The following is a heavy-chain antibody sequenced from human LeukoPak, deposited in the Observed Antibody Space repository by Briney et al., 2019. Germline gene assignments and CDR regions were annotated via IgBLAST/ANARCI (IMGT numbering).Heavy chain of an antibody. V-gene: IGHV3-9*01. CDR2: ISWNSGSI. CDR3: AKLSVAGD. Sequence: SGRSLRLSCAASGFTFDDYAMHWVRQAPGKGLEGVSGISWNSGSIGYADSVKGRFTISRDNAKNSLYLQMNSLRAEDTALYYCAKLSVAGDWGQGTLVTVSS. D-gene: IGHD6-19*01. J-gene: IGHJ4*02. CDR1: GFTFDDYA.